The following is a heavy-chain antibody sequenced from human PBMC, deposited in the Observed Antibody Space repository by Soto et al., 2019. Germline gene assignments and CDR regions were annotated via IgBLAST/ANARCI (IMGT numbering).Heavy chain of an antibody. D-gene: IGHD2-21*02. V-gene: IGHV3-21*01. CDR2: IGTRSDI. CDR3: AREETAWPLAYGLDV. J-gene: IGHJ6*02. CDR1: GFTFSRYS. Sequence: GGSLRLSCAGSGFTFSRYSMHWVRQAPGKGLEWVSSIGTRSDIYYADSVKGRFTISRGNAKNSLSLQMNSLRAEDTGVYYCAREETAWPLAYGLDVWGQGTTVTVSS.